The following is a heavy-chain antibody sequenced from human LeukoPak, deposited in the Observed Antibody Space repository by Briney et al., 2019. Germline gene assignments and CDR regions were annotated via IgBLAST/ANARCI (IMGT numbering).Heavy chain of an antibody. Sequence: SETLSLTCAVYGGSFSGYYWNWIRQPAGRGLEWIGHLYNSGNTNYNPSLKSRVTMSLDTSKNQFSLTLTSVTAADTARYYCARIPYSGNFYGVFDMWGQGRLVIVSS. CDR2: LYNSGNT. J-gene: IGHJ3*02. CDR3: ARIPYSGNFYGVFDM. D-gene: IGHD1-26*01. CDR1: GGSFSGYY. V-gene: IGHV4-59*10.